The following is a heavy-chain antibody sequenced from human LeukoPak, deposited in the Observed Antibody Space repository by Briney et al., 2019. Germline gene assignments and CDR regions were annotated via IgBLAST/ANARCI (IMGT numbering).Heavy chain of an antibody. D-gene: IGHD5-18*01. V-gene: IGHV3-30*04. CDR2: ISYDGSNK. J-gene: IGHJ4*02. Sequence: GGSLRLSCAASGFTFSSYAMHWVRQAPGKGLEWVAVISYDGSNKYYADSVKGRFTISGDNSKNTLYLQMNSLRAEDTAVYYCARGAGYSYGADYWGRGTLVTVSS. CDR1: GFTFSSYA. CDR3: ARGAGYSYGADY.